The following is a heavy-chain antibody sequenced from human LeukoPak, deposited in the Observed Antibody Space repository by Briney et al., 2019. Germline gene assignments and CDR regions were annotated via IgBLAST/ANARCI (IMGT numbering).Heavy chain of an antibody. CDR2: IKQDGSDK. CDR3: ASGQKLGF. V-gene: IGHV3-7*01. CDR1: GFTFSSYW. Sequence: GVSLRLSCVASGFTFSSYWMSWVRQAPGKGLEWVANIKQDGSDKYYVDSVKGRFTISRGNAKNSLYLQMNSLRAEDTAVYYCASGQKLGFWGQGTLVTVSS. D-gene: IGHD6-13*01. J-gene: IGHJ4*02.